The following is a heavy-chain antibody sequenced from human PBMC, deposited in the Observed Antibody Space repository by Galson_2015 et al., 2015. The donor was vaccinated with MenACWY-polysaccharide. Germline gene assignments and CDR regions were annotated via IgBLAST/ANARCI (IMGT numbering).Heavy chain of an antibody. CDR3: ARDYAALPVVVLPGFYFDP. D-gene: IGHD2-15*01. V-gene: IGHV1-3*04. CDR2: INTGSGNT. CDR1: GYSFTKYI. J-gene: IGHJ5*02. Sequence: SVKVSCKASGYSFTKYIMYWLRQAPGQRLEYMGWINTGSGNTKVSQKFQDRVTITGDTSTNTVFLELSSLKSEDTAVYYCARDYAALPVVVLPGFYFDPWGQGALVIVSS.